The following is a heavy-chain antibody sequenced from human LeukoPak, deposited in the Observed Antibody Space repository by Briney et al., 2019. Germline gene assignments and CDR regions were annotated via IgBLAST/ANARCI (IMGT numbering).Heavy chain of an antibody. Sequence: PGGSLRLSCAASGFTFSSYSMNWVRQAPGKGLEWVSSISSSSSCIYYADSAKGRFTISRDNAKNSLYLQMNSLRAEDTAVYYCATGGKWLPHIRNWFDPWGQGTLVTVSS. J-gene: IGHJ5*02. CDR3: ATGGKWLPHIRNWFDP. V-gene: IGHV3-21*01. CDR2: ISSSSSCI. CDR1: GFTFSSYS. D-gene: IGHD5-12*01.